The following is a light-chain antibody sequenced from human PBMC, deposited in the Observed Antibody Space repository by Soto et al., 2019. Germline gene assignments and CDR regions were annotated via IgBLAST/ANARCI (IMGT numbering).Light chain of an antibody. Sequence: EIVMTQSPATLSVSPGEKDTLSCSASLKIDNNLAWYQHKPGQAPRLLIYSASTRATGVPSRFSGSGSGTEFTLTISSLQSEDFALYYCQQYNNWPPWTFGQGTKVEVK. V-gene: IGKV3-15*01. CDR3: QQYNNWPPWT. J-gene: IGKJ1*01. CDR2: SAS. CDR1: LKIDNN.